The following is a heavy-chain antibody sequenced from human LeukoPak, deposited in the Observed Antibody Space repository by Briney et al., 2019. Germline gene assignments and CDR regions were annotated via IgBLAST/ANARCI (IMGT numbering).Heavy chain of an antibody. J-gene: IGHJ4*02. CDR2: ISGSGGST. Sequence: PGGSLRLSCAASGFTFSSYAMSWVRQAPGKGLEWVSAISGSGGSTYYADSVKGRFTISRDNSKNTLYLQMNSLRAEDTAVYYCAKGLNLLSSSWDFDYWGQGTLVTVSS. CDR3: AKGLNLLSSSWDFDY. D-gene: IGHD6-13*01. V-gene: IGHV3-23*01. CDR1: GFTFSSYA.